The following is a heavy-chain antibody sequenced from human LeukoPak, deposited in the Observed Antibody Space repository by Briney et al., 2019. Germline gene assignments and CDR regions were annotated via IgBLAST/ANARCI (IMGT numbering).Heavy chain of an antibody. Sequence: PGGSLRLSCAASGFTFSSYGMHWVRQAPGKGLEWVAFIRYDGSNKYYADSVKGRFTISRDNSKNTLYLQMNSLRAEDTAVYYCAKDGMEMATWGNIHDYWGQGTLVTVSS. CDR3: AKDGMEMATWGNIHDY. CDR1: GFTFSSYG. D-gene: IGHD5-24*01. V-gene: IGHV3-30*02. CDR2: IRYDGSNK. J-gene: IGHJ4*02.